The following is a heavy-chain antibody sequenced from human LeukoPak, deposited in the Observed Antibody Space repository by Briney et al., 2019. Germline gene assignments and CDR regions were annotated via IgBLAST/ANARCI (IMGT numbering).Heavy chain of an antibody. CDR2: SSDNGDGT. V-gene: IGHV3-64D*09. Sequence: GGSLRLSCSASGFTFSRYNMHWVRQATGEGLECVSASSDNGDGTYYADSVKGRFTISRDNPKNTLYLQMSSMRAEDTAVYYCVRRIVESCNNCFDSWGQGTLLSVPS. CDR3: VRRIVESCNNCFDS. CDR1: GFTFSRYN. D-gene: IGHD1-26*01. J-gene: IGHJ5*01.